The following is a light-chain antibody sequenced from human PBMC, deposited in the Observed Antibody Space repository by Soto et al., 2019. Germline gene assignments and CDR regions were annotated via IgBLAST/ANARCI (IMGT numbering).Light chain of an antibody. Sequence: DVQMTQSPSSLSASVGDRVTITCQASHDISDYLNWYKHKPGEAPKLLIYYASKLEAGVPSRFSGRGSGADFTFSISSLQPEDIATYYCQQYDNVPLAFGGGTKVEIK. CDR2: YAS. CDR3: QQYDNVPLA. J-gene: IGKJ4*01. CDR1: HDISDY. V-gene: IGKV1-33*01.